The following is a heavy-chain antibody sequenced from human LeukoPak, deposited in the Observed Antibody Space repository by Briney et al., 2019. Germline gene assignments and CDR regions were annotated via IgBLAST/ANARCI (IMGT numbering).Heavy chain of an antibody. CDR2: FDAENNKM. J-gene: IGHJ4*02. Sequence: ASVKVSCKISEYSPSDLSIHWVREAPGEGLEWMGGFDAENNKMVYSQRFQGRVTMTEDTSADTAYMELTGLRSEDTAMYFCATDRVYRSSGRSWGFFDYWGQGTLVIVSS. D-gene: IGHD6-19*01. CDR3: ATDRVYRSSGRSWGFFDY. V-gene: IGHV1-24*01. CDR1: EYSPSDLS.